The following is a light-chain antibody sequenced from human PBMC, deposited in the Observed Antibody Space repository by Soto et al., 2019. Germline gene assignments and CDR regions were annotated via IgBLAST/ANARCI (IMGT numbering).Light chain of an antibody. Sequence: ALTQPASVSGSPGQSITISCIGTSSDVGGYNYVSWYQQHPGKVPKLMIYEVSNRPSGVSNRFSGSKSGNTASLTISGLQAEDEADYYCSSYTSTSTQVFGSGTKLTVL. CDR1: SSDVGGYNY. J-gene: IGLJ1*01. V-gene: IGLV2-14*01. CDR3: SSYTSTSTQV. CDR2: EVS.